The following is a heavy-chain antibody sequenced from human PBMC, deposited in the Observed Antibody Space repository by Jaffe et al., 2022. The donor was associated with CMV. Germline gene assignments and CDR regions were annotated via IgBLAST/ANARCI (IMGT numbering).Heavy chain of an antibody. Sequence: EVQLVESGGGLVKPGGSLRLSCAASGFIFNSYIMSWVRQAPGKGLEWVASISSNSDFIYYADSVKGRFTISRDNAQNSLYLQMNSLRAEDTAMYYCARDGEFLQRSDSGGYRTYNYYYYIDVWGKGTTVTVSS. V-gene: IGHV3-21*01. D-gene: IGHD3-22*01. J-gene: IGHJ6*03. CDR1: GFIFNSYI. CDR2: ISSNSDFI. CDR3: ARDGEFLQRSDSGGYRTYNYYYYIDV.